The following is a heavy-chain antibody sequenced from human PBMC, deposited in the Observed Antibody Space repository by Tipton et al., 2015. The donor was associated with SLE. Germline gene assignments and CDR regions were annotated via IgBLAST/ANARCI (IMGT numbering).Heavy chain of an antibody. Sequence: TLSLTCSVSGGSISTTDHYWGWNRQPPGKGLEWIGSVFYSGNTYYNESLQSRVTISIDTSKNQFSLNLSSVTAADTDVYYCARAGGSWDAFDIWRQVTMVTVSS. CDR3: ARAGGSWDAFDI. D-gene: IGHD2-15*01. CDR1: GGSISTTDHY. V-gene: IGHV4-39*07. CDR2: VFYSGNT. J-gene: IGHJ3*02.